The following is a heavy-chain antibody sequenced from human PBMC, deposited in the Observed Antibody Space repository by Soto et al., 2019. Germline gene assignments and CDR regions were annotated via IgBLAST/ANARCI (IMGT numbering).Heavy chain of an antibody. V-gene: IGHV4-61*01. J-gene: IGHJ3*02. D-gene: IGHD2-2*01. CDR2: IYYSGST. Sequence: SETLSLTCTVSGGSVSSGSYYWSWIRQPPGKGLEWIGYIYYSGSTNYNPSLKSPVTISVDTSKNQFSLKLSSVTAADTAVYYCARGNCSSTSCYDAFDIWGQGTMVTVSS. CDR1: GGSVSSGSYY. CDR3: ARGNCSSTSCYDAFDI.